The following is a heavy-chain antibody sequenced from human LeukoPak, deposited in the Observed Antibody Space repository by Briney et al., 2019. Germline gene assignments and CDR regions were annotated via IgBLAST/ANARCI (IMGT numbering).Heavy chain of an antibody. V-gene: IGHV1-18*01. J-gene: IGHJ4*02. CDR2: ISAYNGNT. D-gene: IGHD3-22*01. CDR3: ARDVRGITMIVALGY. CDR1: GYTFTSYG. Sequence: ASVKVSCKASGYTFTSYGISWVRQAPGQGLEWMGWISAYNGNTNYAQKLQGRVTMTTDTSTSTAYMELRSLRSDDTAVYHCARDVRGITMIVALGYWGQGTLVTVSS.